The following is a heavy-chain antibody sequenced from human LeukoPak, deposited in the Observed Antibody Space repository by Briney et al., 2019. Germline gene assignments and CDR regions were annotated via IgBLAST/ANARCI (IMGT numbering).Heavy chain of an antibody. CDR2: ISYDGSNK. CDR1: GFTFSSYA. V-gene: IGHV3-30-3*01. CDR3: ARDMGYSSSWYLGY. J-gene: IGHJ4*02. Sequence: PGGSLRLSCAASGFTFSSYAMHWVRQAPGKGLEWVAVISYDGSNKYYADSVRGRFTISRDNSKNTLYLQMNSLRAEDTAMYYCARDMGYSSSWYLGYWGQGTLVAVSS. D-gene: IGHD6-13*01.